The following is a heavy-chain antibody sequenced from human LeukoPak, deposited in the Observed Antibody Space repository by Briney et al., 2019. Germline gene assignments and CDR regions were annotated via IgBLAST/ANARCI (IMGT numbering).Heavy chain of an antibody. CDR2: IYPCASDL. Sequence: GESLKISCRYSFSNYWIAWVRQMPGKGLEWMGLIYPCASDLRYSPSFQGQVTTSVDKTITTASLQWSSLNASDSAMFYFARAHRGYCSSSNTCTYYMEEWGKGTTVTVSS. V-gene: IGHV5-51*01. J-gene: IGHJ6*03. CDR3: ARAHRGYCSSSNTCTYYMEE. D-gene: IGHD2-2*01. CDR1: YSFSNYW.